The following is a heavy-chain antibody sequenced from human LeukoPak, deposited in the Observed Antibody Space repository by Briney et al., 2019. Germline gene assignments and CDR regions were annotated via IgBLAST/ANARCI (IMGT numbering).Heavy chain of an antibody. D-gene: IGHD6-19*01. CDR3: ARVSGWYTSLYYFDY. CDR1: GGTFSSYA. J-gene: IGHJ4*02. Sequence: ASVKVSCKASGGTFSSYAISWVRQAPGQGLEWMGGIIPIFGTANYAQKFQGRVTITADESTSTAYMELSSLRSEDTAVYYCARVSGWYTSLYYFDYWGQGTLVTVSS. CDR2: IIPIFGTA. V-gene: IGHV1-69*13.